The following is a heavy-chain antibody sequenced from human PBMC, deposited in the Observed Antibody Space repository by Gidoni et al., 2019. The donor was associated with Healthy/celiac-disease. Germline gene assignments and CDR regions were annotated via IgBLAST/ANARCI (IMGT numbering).Heavy chain of an antibody. CDR3: AREMVRGVIGAFDI. Sequence: QLHLQESGSGLVKPSQPLSLTSAVSAGSITSGGSSWRGIRQPPGKGLEWSGYIYHSGSTYYNPSLKSRVTISVDRSKNQFSLKLSSVTAADTAVYYCAREMVRGVIGAFDIWGQGTMVTVSS. CDR1: AGSITSGGSS. J-gene: IGHJ3*02. D-gene: IGHD3-10*01. CDR2: IYHSGST. V-gene: IGHV4-30-2*01.